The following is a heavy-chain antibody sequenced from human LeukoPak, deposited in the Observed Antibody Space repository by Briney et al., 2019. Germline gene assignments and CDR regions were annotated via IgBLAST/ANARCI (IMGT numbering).Heavy chain of an antibody. CDR3: AKGSVDKPIDIDY. Sequence: GGSLRLSCAASGFTVSNNYMSWVRQAPGKGLEWVAVISYDGSNRFYADSVKGRFTISRDNSKNTLYLQMNSLRAEDTAVYYCAKGSVDKPIDIDYWGQGTLVTVSS. J-gene: IGHJ4*02. V-gene: IGHV3-30*18. CDR1: GFTVSNNY. D-gene: IGHD5-12*01. CDR2: ISYDGSNR.